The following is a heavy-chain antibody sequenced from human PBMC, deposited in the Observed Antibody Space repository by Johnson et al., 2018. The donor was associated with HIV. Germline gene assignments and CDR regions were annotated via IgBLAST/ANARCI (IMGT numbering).Heavy chain of an antibody. J-gene: IGHJ3*02. CDR2: INWNGGST. CDR1: GFTVDDYG. D-gene: IGHD6-6*01. CDR3: ARVVSSLTSPPDI. V-gene: IGHV3-20*04. Sequence: VQLMESGGGLVQPGGSLRLSCMVSGFTVDDYGMNWVRQSPGKGLEWVSGINWNGGSTDYADSVKGRFTISRDNAKNSLYLKMNSLRAEDTAVYYCARVVSSLTSPPDIWGQGTMVTVSS.